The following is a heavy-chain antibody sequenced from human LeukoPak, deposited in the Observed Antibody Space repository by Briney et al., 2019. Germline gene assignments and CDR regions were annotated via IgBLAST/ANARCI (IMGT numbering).Heavy chain of an antibody. D-gene: IGHD1-26*01. CDR1: GFTFSSYS. CDR2: ISYNGSSK. CDR3: ARVRYSGSLSGGY. V-gene: IGHV3-30-3*01. J-gene: IGHJ4*02. Sequence: GGSLTLSCAASGFTFSSYSMHWVRQAPGKGLAWLADISYNGSSKYYADSVKGRFTISRDNSKNTVYLQMSSLRGEDTAVYYCARVRYSGSLSGGYWGQRTLVTVSS.